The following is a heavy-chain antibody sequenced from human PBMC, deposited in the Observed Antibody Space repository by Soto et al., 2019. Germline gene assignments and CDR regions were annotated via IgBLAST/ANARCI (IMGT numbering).Heavy chain of an antibody. CDR2: IYYSGST. D-gene: IGHD4-17*01. CDR3: ARVQEAYGDLSVDY. Sequence: SETLSLTCTVSGGSISSYYWSWIRQPPGKGLEWIGYIYYSGSTNYNPSLKSRVTISVDTSKNQFSLKLSSVTAADTAVYYCARVQEAYGDLSVDYWGQGTLVTVSS. J-gene: IGHJ4*02. V-gene: IGHV4-59*01. CDR1: GGSISSYY.